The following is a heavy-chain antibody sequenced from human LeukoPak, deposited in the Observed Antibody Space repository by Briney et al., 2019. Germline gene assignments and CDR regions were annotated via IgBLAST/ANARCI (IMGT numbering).Heavy chain of an antibody. CDR1: GGTFSSYD. D-gene: IGHD3-10*01. CDR3: SVSDPKTYYYGSGSYSLDY. J-gene: IGHJ4*02. V-gene: IGHV1-8*02. Sequence: ASVKVSCKASGGTFSSYDINWVRQATGQGLEWMGWMNPNSGNTGYAQKFQGRVTMTRNTSISTAYMELSSLRSEDTAVYYCSVSDPKTYYYGSGSYSLDYWGQGTLVTVSS. CDR2: MNPNSGNT.